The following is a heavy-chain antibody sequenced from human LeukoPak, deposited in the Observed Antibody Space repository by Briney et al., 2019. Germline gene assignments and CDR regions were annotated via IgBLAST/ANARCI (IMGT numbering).Heavy chain of an antibody. CDR3: ARDPSIAVADVDY. D-gene: IGHD6-19*01. Sequence: SVKVSCKASGGTFNNYAINWVRQAPGQGLEWMGRIIPILGIPNYAQKFQGRVTITADKSTSTAYMELSSLRSEDTAVYYCARDPSIAVADVDYWGQGTLVTVSS. V-gene: IGHV1-69*04. J-gene: IGHJ4*02. CDR1: GGTFNNYA. CDR2: IIPILGIP.